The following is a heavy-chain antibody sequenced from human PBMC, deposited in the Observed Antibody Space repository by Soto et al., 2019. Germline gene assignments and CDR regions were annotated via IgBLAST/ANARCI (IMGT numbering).Heavy chain of an antibody. D-gene: IGHD5-12*01. CDR1: GYTFTSYY. J-gene: IGHJ6*02. V-gene: IGHV1-46*03. CDR2: INPSGGST. CDR3: ASQAGGGYSGYEGPYYYYYYGMDV. Sequence: ASVKVSCKASGYTFTSYYMHWVRQAPGQGLEWMGIINPSGGSTSYAQKFQGRVNMTRDTSTSTVYMELSSLRSEDKAVYYCASQAGGGYSGYEGPYYYYYYGMDVWGQGTTVTVSS.